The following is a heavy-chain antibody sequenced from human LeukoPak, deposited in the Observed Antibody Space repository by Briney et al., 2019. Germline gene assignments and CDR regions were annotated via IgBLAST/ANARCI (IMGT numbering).Heavy chain of an antibody. CDR3: ARELTAVAGTLGGY. CDR2: INPNSGGT. CDR1: GYTFTGYY. Sequence: GASVKVSCKASGYTFTGYYMHWVRQAPGQGLEWMGWINPNSGGTNYAQKFQGRVTMTRDTSISTGYMELSRLRSDDTAVYYCARELTAVAGTLGGYWGQGTLVTVSS. V-gene: IGHV1-2*02. J-gene: IGHJ4*02. D-gene: IGHD6-19*01.